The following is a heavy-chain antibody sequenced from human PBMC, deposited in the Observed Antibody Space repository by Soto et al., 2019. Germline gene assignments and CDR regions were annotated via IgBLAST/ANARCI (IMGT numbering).Heavy chain of an antibody. CDR1: GFTFSTYA. Sequence: GGSLRLSCADSGFTFSTYALSWVRQAPGKGLEWVSAINERGGSTYYADSVKGRFTISRDNSKNTLYLQMNSLRAEDTALYYCAKDKSGTAAFDIWGQGTMVTVSS. V-gene: IGHV3-23*01. D-gene: IGHD1-1*01. CDR2: INERGGST. CDR3: AKDKSGTAAFDI. J-gene: IGHJ3*02.